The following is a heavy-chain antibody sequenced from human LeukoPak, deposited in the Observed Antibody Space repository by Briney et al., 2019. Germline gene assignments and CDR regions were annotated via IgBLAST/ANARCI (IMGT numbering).Heavy chain of an antibody. CDR1: GGSISSYY. CDR3: ARRGRNSSGWQDYL. J-gene: IGHJ4*02. Sequence: SETLSLTCTVSGGSISSYYWSWIRQPPGKGLEWIASIYHTGSTNYTPSLSSRVTISIDTAKNQFSLTLPSVTAADTAVYYCARRGRNSSGWQDYLWGQGTLVTVSS. D-gene: IGHD6-25*01. V-gene: IGHV4-59*01. CDR2: IYHTGST.